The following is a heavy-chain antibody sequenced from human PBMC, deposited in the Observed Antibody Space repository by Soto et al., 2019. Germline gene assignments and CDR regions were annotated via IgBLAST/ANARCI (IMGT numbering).Heavy chain of an antibody. CDR3: VAGGTRWLQDPFDY. Sequence: ASVKVSCKVSGYTLTELSMHWVRQAPGKGLEWMGGFDPEDGKTTSAQKFQGRVTVTEDTSTDTAYMELSSLRSEDTAVYYCVAGGTRWLQDPFDYWGQGTLVTVSS. J-gene: IGHJ4*02. D-gene: IGHD1-1*01. CDR1: GYTLTELS. CDR2: FDPEDGKT. V-gene: IGHV1-24*01.